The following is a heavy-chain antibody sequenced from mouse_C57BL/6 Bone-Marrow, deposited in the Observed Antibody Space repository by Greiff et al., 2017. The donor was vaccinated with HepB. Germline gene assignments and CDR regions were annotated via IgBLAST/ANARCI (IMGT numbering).Heavy chain of an antibody. Sequence: EVKLMESGGGLVQPGGSLSLSCAASGFTFTDYYMSWVRQPPGKALEWLGFIRNKANGYTTEYSASVKGRFTISRDNSQSILYLQMNALRAEDSATYYCARTFYYSNFEVSFAYWGQGTLVTVSA. D-gene: IGHD2-5*01. V-gene: IGHV7-3*01. CDR3: ARTFYYSNFEVSFAY. CDR1: GFTFTDYY. J-gene: IGHJ3*01. CDR2: IRNKANGYTT.